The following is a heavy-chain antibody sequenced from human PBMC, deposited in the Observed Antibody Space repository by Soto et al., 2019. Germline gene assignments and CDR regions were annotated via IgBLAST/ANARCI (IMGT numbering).Heavy chain of an antibody. D-gene: IGHD1-7*01. CDR1: GFTFSNYA. CDR2: ISGGGVST. Sequence: EVQLLESGEGLLQPGGSLRLSCAASGFTFSNYAMSWVRQAPGKGLEWVSTISGGGVSTYNADSVKGRITISRDNSKNTLFLQMNALRAEDTAVYYCARDLTGTAYAFDIWGQGTMVTVSS. CDR3: ARDLTGTAYAFDI. J-gene: IGHJ3*02. V-gene: IGHV3-23*01.